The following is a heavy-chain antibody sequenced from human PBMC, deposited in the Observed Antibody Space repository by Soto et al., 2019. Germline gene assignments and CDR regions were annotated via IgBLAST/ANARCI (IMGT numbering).Heavy chain of an antibody. Sequence: QVQLQQWGAGLLKPSETLSLTCAVYGGSFSGYYWSWIRQPPGKGLEWIGEINHSGSTNYNPSLKSRVTISVDTSKNQFSLKLSSVTAADTAVYYCARAAALYCSGGSCYWGAEYFQHWGQGTLVTVSS. CDR1: GGSFSGYY. V-gene: IGHV4-34*01. D-gene: IGHD2-15*01. CDR2: INHSGST. CDR3: ARAAALYCSGGSCYWGAEYFQH. J-gene: IGHJ1*01.